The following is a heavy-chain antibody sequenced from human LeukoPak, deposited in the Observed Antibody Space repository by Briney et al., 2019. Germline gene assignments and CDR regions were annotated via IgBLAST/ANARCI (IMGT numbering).Heavy chain of an antibody. CDR2: FDPEDGET. J-gene: IGHJ6*02. Sequence: ASVTVSFTVSGYTLTELSMHWVRQAPGKGLEWMGGFDPEDGETIYAQKFQGRVTMTEDTSTDTAYMELSSLRSEDTAVYYCATTKPGSYYYYGMDVWGQGTTVTVSS. V-gene: IGHV1-24*01. CDR3: ATTKPGSYYYYGMDV. CDR1: GYTLTELS. D-gene: IGHD2-8*01.